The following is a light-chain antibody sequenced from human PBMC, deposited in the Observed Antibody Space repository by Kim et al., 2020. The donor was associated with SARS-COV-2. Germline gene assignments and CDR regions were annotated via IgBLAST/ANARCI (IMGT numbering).Light chain of an antibody. Sequence: GKTVTISCTRSSGSIDDNYVQWYQQRPGGAPTTVIYEDDQSPSGVSARFSGSIDNSSNSASLTISGLRTEDEADYYCQSYNRDNVIFGGGTQLTVL. J-gene: IGLJ2*01. CDR1: SGSIDDNY. CDR2: EDD. V-gene: IGLV6-57*03. CDR3: QSYNRDNVI.